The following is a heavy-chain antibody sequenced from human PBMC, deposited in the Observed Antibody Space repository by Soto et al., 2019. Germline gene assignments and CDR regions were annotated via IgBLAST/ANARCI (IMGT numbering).Heavy chain of an antibody. CDR1: GFTFSRSA. Sequence: PXGSLRLPSAASGFTFSRSAMGWVRQAPGKGLEWVSSISSSGRDTYYPDTVRGRFTVSRDNSKSTLYLEMNSLSAEDTALYFCARAIRSSSGGGNYGWFEPSGPGTQVTVSS. V-gene: IGHV3-23*01. J-gene: IGHJ5*02. CDR3: ARAIRSSSGGGNYGWFEP. D-gene: IGHD3-16*01. CDR2: ISSSGRDT.